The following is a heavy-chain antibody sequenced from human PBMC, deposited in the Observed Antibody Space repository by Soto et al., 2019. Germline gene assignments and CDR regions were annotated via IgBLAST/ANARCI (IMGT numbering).Heavy chain of an antibody. J-gene: IGHJ4*02. D-gene: IGHD3-16*02. Sequence: SETLSLTCTVSGGSISSSSYYWGWIRQPPGKGLEWIGSIYYSGSTYYNPSLKSRVTISVDTSKNQFSLKLSSVTAADTAVYYCARQALSRYFDYCGQGTLVTVSS. CDR3: ARQALSRYFDY. CDR2: IYYSGST. CDR1: GGSISSSSYY. V-gene: IGHV4-39*01.